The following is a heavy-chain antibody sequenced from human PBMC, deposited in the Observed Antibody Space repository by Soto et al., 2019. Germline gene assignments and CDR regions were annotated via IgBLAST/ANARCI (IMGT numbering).Heavy chain of an antibody. D-gene: IGHD6-19*01. CDR2: INSDGRT. CDR3: ASRPRGSVAGTLDS. CDR1: GFTFDNYA. Sequence: LRLSCAASGFTFDNYAMSWVRQAPGKGLEWVSVINSDGRTFYADSVKGRFSISRDNSKNTLYLQMNSLSVEDTAVYFCASRPRGSVAGTLDSWGQGSLVTVSS. V-gene: IGHV3-23*01. J-gene: IGHJ5*01.